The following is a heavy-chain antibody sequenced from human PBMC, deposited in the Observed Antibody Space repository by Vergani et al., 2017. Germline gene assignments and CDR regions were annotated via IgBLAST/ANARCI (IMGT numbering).Heavy chain of an antibody. CDR2: ISYDGSNK. V-gene: IGHV3-30*18. CDR3: AKDRKLGATDYFDY. J-gene: IGHJ4*02. D-gene: IGHD1-26*01. Sequence: QVQLVESGGGVVQPGRSLRLSCAASGFTFSSYGMHWVRQAPGKGLEWVAVISYDGSNKYYADSVKGRFTISRDNSKNTLYLQMNSLRDEDTAVYYCAKDRKLGATDYFDYWGQGTLVTVSS. CDR1: GFTFSSYG.